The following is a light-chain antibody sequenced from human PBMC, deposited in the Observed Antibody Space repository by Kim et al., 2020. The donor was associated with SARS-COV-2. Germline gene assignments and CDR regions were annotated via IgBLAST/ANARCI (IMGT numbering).Light chain of an antibody. CDR1: KLGDKY. J-gene: IGLJ3*02. CDR2: QDS. CDR3: QAWDSSTFWV. Sequence: VYPGQTASLTCSGEKLGDKYACWYQQKPGQSPVLVIYQDSKRPSGIPERFSGSNSGNTATLTISGTQAMDEADYYCQAWDSSTFWVFGGGTQLTVL. V-gene: IGLV3-1*01.